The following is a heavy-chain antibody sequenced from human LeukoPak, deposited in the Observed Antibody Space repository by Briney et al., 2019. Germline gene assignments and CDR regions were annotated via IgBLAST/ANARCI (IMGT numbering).Heavy chain of an antibody. CDR3: VRERMGSGNYYFDL. CDR2: IHKNGVDT. CDR1: GFTFRNYW. D-gene: IGHD1-7*01. Sequence: GGSLRLSCAASGFTFRNYWMHWVRQAPGKGLVWVSRIHKNGVDTSHADSVKGRFTISRDNAKDTLDLQMNSLRANDTAVYFCVRERMGSGNYYFDLWGRGTLVTVSS. V-gene: IGHV3-74*01. J-gene: IGHJ2*01.